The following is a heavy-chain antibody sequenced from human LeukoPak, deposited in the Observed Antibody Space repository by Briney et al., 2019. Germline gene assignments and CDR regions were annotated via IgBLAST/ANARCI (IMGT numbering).Heavy chain of an antibody. J-gene: IGHJ4*02. V-gene: IGHV4-39*01. Sequence: SETLSLTCSVSGGSVSSSSYYWGWVRQPPGKGLEWTGSFHYSGSTYYNPSLKSRVTISGDTSKNQFSLKLRSVTAADMAVYYCASLVVVVVTASEIDYWGQGTLVTVSS. D-gene: IGHD2-21*02. CDR2: FHYSGST. CDR1: GGSVSSSSYY. CDR3: ASLVVVVVTASEIDY.